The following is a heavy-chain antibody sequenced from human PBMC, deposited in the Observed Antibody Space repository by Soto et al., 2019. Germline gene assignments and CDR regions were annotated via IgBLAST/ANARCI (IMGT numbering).Heavy chain of an antibody. CDR1: GFTFSSYA. CDR3: ARDGNYDFWSGYLARYGMDV. J-gene: IGHJ6*02. V-gene: IGHV3-30-3*01. D-gene: IGHD3-3*01. CDR2: ISYDGSNK. Sequence: GSLRLSCAASGFTFSSYAMHWVRQAPGKGLEWVAVISYDGSNKYYADSVKGRFTISRDNSKNTLYLQMNSLRAEDTAVYYCARDGNYDFWSGYLARYGMDVWGQGTTVTVSS.